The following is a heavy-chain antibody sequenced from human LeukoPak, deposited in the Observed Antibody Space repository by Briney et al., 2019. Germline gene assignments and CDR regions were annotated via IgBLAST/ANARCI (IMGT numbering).Heavy chain of an antibody. J-gene: IGHJ4*02. CDR2: IYYSGST. Sequence: SETLSLTCTVYGGSFSGYYWSWIRQPPGKGLEWIGYIYYSGSTNYNPSLKSRVTISVDTSKNQFSLKLSSVTAADTAVYYCARSAGVGYNRNYGHFDYWGQGTLVTVSS. CDR1: GGSFSGYY. V-gene: IGHV4-59*08. D-gene: IGHD1-7*01. CDR3: ARSAGVGYNRNYGHFDY.